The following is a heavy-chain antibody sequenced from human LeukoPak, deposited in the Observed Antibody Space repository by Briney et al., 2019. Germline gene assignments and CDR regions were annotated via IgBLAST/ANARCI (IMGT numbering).Heavy chain of an antibody. CDR3: HSLHCSNAHCFNCFDY. D-gene: IGHD2-8*01. CDR1: GCTFTSYD. V-gene: IGHV1-8*01. CDR2: MNPNSGNT. Sequence: ASVKVSCKACGCTFTSYDFIWVRQAPRGGLEWMGWMNPNSGNTGYAHKFNGRFTMNRNTSISTAYITLSSLRSEDTAVYYCHSLHCSNAHCFNCFDYWGQGTLVTVSS. J-gene: IGHJ4*02.